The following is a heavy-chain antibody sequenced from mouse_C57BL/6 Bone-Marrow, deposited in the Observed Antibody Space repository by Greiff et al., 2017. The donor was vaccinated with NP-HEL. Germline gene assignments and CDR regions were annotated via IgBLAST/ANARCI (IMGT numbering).Heavy chain of an antibody. J-gene: IGHJ1*03. Sequence: QVQLQQSGTELVKPGASVKLSCKASGYTFTEYTIHWVKQRSGQGLEWIGWFYPGSGSIKYNEKFKDTATLTADKSSSTVYMDLSRLTSEDSAVYFCARHGDYFGSSYGYFDVWGTGTTVTVSS. CDR1: GYTFTEYT. D-gene: IGHD1-1*01. CDR2: FYPGSGSI. CDR3: ARHGDYFGSSYGYFDV. V-gene: IGHV1-62-2*01.